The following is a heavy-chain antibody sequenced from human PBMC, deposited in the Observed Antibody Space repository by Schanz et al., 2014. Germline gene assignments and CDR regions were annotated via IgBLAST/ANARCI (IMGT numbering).Heavy chain of an antibody. Sequence: DVQLVESGGGLVQPGGSLRLSCAASGFTFTGHWMSWVRQAPGKGLEWVAVIKEDGSKKYYVDSVRGRFTISRDNAKNSLYLQLHMQTPEDTDVYLCARDSRYRTGVDCKADAFDLWGQGTLVTVSS. CDR2: IKEDGSKK. V-gene: IGHV3-7*01. D-gene: IGHD2-8*02. CDR1: GFTFTGHW. CDR3: ARDSRYRTGVDCKADAFDL. J-gene: IGHJ3*01.